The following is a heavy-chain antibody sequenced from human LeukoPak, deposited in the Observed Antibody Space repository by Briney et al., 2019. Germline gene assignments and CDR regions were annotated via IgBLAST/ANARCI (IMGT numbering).Heavy chain of an antibody. CDR3: ARVMGYYYYMDV. CDR1: GGSISSGSYY. V-gene: IGHV4-61*02. Sequence: TSQTLSLTCTVSGGSISSGSYYWSWIRQPAGEGLEWIGRIYTSGSTNYNPSLKSRVTISVDTSKNQFSLKLSSVTAADTAVYYCARVMGYYYYMDVWGKGTTVTVSS. J-gene: IGHJ6*03. CDR2: IYTSGST.